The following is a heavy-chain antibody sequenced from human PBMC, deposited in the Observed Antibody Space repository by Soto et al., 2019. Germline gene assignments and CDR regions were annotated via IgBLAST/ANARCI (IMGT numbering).Heavy chain of an antibody. D-gene: IGHD6-13*01. Sequence: GGSLRLSCAAYGFTFSSYGMHWVRQAPGKXLEWVAVISYDGSNKYYADSVKGRFTISRDNSKNTLYLQMNSLRAEDTAVYYCAKLAAGSGGDYYYGMDVWGQGTTVTVSS. CDR1: GFTFSSYG. CDR3: AKLAAGSGGDYYYGMDV. CDR2: ISYDGSNK. V-gene: IGHV3-30*18. J-gene: IGHJ6*02.